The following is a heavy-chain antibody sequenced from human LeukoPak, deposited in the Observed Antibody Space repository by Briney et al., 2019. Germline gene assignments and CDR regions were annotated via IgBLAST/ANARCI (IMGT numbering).Heavy chain of an antibody. J-gene: IGHJ4*02. V-gene: IGHV3-21*01. Sequence: GGSLRLSCAASGFTFSSYSMNRVRQAPGKGLEWVSSISSSSSYIYYADSVKGRFTISRDNAKNSLYLQMNSLRAEDTAVYYCARDKRYFDWQPLDYWGQGTLVTVSS. D-gene: IGHD3-9*01. CDR1: GFTFSSYS. CDR3: ARDKRYFDWQPLDY. CDR2: ISSSSSYI.